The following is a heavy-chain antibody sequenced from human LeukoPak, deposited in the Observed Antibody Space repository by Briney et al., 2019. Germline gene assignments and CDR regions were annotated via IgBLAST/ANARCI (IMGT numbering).Heavy chain of an antibody. CDR2: IYSGGST. J-gene: IGHJ6*02. Sequence: GGSLRLSCAASGFTVSSNYMSWVRQAPGKGLEWVSVIYSGGSTYYADSVKGRFTISRDNSKNTLYLQMNSLGAEDTAVYYCARDTRYFDWLLTSYGMDVWGQGTTVTVSS. D-gene: IGHD3-9*01. CDR3: ARDTRYFDWLLTSYGMDV. V-gene: IGHV3-53*01. CDR1: GFTVSSNY.